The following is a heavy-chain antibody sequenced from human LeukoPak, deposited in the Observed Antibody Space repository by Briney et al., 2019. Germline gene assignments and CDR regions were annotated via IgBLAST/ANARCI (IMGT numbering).Heavy chain of an antibody. V-gene: IGHV1-46*01. CDR2: INPSGGST. Sequence: ASVKVSCKASGYTFTSYYMHWVRQAPGQGLEWMGIINPSGGSTSYAQKFQGRVTMTRDTSTGTVYMELSRLRSEDTAVYYCARDSPGGLRFLEWPPTRGAFDIWGQGTMVTVSS. CDR3: ARDSPGGLRFLEWPPTRGAFDI. D-gene: IGHD3-3*01. J-gene: IGHJ3*02. CDR1: GYTFTSYY.